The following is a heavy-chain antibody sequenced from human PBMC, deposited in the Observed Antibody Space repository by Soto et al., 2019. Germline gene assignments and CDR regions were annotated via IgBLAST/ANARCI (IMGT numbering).Heavy chain of an antibody. J-gene: IGHJ4*02. D-gene: IGHD6-6*01. CDR2: IWYDGSNK. V-gene: IGHV3-33*01. Sequence: GGSLRLSCAASGFTFSSYCMRWVRQAPGKGLEWVAVIWYDGSNKYYADSVKGRFTISRDNSKNTLYLQMNSLRAEDTAVYYCARDRSIAARPFDYWGQGTLVTVSS. CDR3: ARDRSIAARPFDY. CDR1: GFTFSSYC.